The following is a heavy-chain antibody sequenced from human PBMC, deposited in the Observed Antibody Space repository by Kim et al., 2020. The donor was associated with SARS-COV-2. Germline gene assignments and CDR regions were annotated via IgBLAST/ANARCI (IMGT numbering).Heavy chain of an antibody. Sequence: GGSLRLSCAASGLTFSSYAMNWVRQAPGKGLEWVSSISGSGGSTYYADSVKGRFTISRDNSRNTLYVQMNSLRAEDTAVYYCAKAGRYYYNGMDVWGQGTTVTVSS. V-gene: IGHV3-23*01. CDR3: AKAGRYYYNGMDV. CDR2: ISGSGGST. J-gene: IGHJ6*02. CDR1: GLTFSSYA.